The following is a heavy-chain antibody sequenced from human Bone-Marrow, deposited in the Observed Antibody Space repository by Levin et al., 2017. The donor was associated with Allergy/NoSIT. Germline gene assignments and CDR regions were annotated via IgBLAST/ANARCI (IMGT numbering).Heavy chain of an antibody. V-gene: IGHV3-7*01. D-gene: IGHD2-21*01. Sequence: PGGSLRLSCAAFGFTFNNYWMRWVRQTPGKGLESVANIKNDGSETYYVDSVKGRFTISRDNAKNSLHLKMDSLRAEDTAVYYCATAVRRIPFDYWGQGTLVTVSS. CDR2: IKNDGSET. J-gene: IGHJ4*02. CDR1: GFTFNNYW. CDR3: ATAVRRIPFDY.